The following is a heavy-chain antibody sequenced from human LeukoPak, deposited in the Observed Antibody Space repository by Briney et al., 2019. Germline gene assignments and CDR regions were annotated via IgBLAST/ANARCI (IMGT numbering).Heavy chain of an antibody. Sequence: GGSLRLSCTASGFMFSSYWMSWVRQAPGKGLEWVANIKKDGSEKSYVDSVKGRFTISRDNAKNSLYLQMNSLRAEDTAVFYCARYYYGSGTSFDPWGQGTLVTVSS. V-gene: IGHV3-7*01. J-gene: IGHJ5*02. CDR1: GFMFSSYW. CDR3: ARYYYGSGTSFDP. D-gene: IGHD3-10*01. CDR2: IKKDGSEK.